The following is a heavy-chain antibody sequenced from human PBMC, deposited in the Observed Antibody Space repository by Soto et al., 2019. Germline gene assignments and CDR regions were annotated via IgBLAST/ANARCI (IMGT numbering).Heavy chain of an antibody. CDR2: VSHSGRS. CDR1: NGSVSAYS. J-gene: IGHJ5*01. D-gene: IGHD5-18*01. V-gene: IGHV4-59*02. Sequence: QVHLQESGPGLVQPSETLSLTCTVSNGSVSAYSWAWIRQPPGKGLEWVGYVSHSGRSRNHPSLTTRVSIYLDTPHIHVSLRIASVSAADTAVYYCPRIQGAAVAGHFASWGLGTVVIVSS. CDR3: PRIQGAAVAGHFAS.